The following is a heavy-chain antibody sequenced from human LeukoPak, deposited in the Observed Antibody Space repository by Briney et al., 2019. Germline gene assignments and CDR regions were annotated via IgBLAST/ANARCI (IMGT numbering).Heavy chain of an antibody. CDR3: ARPRVAGLDAFDI. V-gene: IGHV5-51*01. CDR1: GYSFTSYW. J-gene: IGHJ3*02. Sequence: GESLKISCKGSGYSFTSYWIGWVRQMPGKGLEWMGIIYPGDSDPRYSPSFQGQVTISADKSISTAYLQWSSLKASDTAMYYCARPRVAGLDAFDIWGQGTMVTVSS. CDR2: IYPGDSDP. D-gene: IGHD6-19*01.